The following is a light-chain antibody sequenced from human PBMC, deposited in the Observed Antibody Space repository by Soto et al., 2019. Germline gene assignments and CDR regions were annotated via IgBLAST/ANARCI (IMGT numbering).Light chain of an antibody. CDR3: QQYYNWPPFT. Sequence: EIVMTQSPGTLSVSPGERATLSCRASQNIRSNLAWYQQKPGQAPRLLIYETSIMAPGIPARFSGSGSGTEFTLTISSLQSEDFAVYHCQQYYNWPPFTFGPGTKVDIK. CDR1: QNIRSN. J-gene: IGKJ3*01. V-gene: IGKV3-15*01. CDR2: ETS.